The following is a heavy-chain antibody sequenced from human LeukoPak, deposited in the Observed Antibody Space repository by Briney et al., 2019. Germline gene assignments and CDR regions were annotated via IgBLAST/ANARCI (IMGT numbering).Heavy chain of an antibody. D-gene: IGHD1-26*01. J-gene: IGHJ4*02. Sequence: PSPTLSLSCTVSGRSISISSHYWDWIRQSPGKGLEWFGHIYSGGSNYYTPTLKRRVTIYVDTYKNQFSLKLSSVTDADAAVYYCTRTYTGSHTRALDYWGQGTLVSVSS. V-gene: IGHV4-39*01. CDR1: GRSISISSHY. CDR3: TRTYTGSHTRALDY. CDR2: IYSGGSN.